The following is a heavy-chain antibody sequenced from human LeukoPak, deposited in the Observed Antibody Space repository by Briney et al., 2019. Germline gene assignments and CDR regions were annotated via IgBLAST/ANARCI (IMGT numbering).Heavy chain of an antibody. V-gene: IGHV1-2*02. Sequence: ASVKVSCKASGYTFTGYYMHWVRQAPGQGLEWMGWINPNSGGTNYAQKFQGRVTMTRDTSISTAYMELSRLRSDDTAVYYCARFFASEWIQLWTFDYWGQGTLVTVSS. CDR2: INPNSGGT. J-gene: IGHJ4*02. CDR1: GYTFTGYY. CDR3: ARFFASEWIQLWTFDY. D-gene: IGHD5-18*01.